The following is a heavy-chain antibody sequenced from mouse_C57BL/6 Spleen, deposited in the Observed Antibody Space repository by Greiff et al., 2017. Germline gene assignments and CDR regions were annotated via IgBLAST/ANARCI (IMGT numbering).Heavy chain of an antibody. Sequence: EVKLMESGPGLVKPSQSLSLTCSVTGYSITSGYYWNWIRQFPGNKLEWMGYISYDGSNNYNPSLKNRISITRDTSKNQFFLKLNSVTTEDTATYYCARGGTIYYYGSFYAMDYWGQGTSVTVSS. V-gene: IGHV3-6*01. CDR1: GYSITSGYY. J-gene: IGHJ4*01. CDR3: ARGGTIYYYGSFYAMDY. D-gene: IGHD1-1*01. CDR2: ISYDGSN.